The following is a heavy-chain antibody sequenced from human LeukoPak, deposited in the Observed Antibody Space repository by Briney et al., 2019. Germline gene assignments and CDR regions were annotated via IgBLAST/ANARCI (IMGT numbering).Heavy chain of an antibody. CDR2: ISWNGGST. CDR1: GLTFDDYA. CDR3: ASDAEVNGWYAYYVDY. D-gene: IGHD6-19*01. Sequence: SRYLRLSCATSGLTFDDYAMHWVRQAPGKGLEWVSGISWNGGSTDYADSVKGRFTISRDNTKKCLYLQMNNLRPEDMALYYFASDAEVNGWYAYYVDYSGRGTLVTGSS. J-gene: IGHJ4*02. V-gene: IGHV3-9*03.